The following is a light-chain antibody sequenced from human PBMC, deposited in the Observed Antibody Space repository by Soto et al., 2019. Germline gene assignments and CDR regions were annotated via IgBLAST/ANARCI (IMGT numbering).Light chain of an antibody. V-gene: IGLV1-44*01. CDR3: AAWDDSRNGPV. CDR1: SSNIGSNS. Sequence: QSVLTQPPSASGTPGQRVSISCSGSSSNIGSNSVNWYQQLPGTAPKLLIYSNNQRPSGVPDRISGSKSGTSASLAISGRQSEDEADYYCAAWDDSRNGPVFGTGTKLTVL. J-gene: IGLJ1*01. CDR2: SNN.